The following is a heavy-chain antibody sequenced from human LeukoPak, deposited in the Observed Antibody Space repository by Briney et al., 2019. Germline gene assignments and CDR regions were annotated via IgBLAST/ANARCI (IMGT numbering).Heavy chain of an antibody. CDR3: ARYRYSSSWYQIMFEPNNWFDP. J-gene: IGHJ5*02. Sequence: ASVNVSCKASGYTFTSYDINWVRQATGQGLEWMGWMNPNSGNTGYAQKFQGRVTMTRNTSISTAYMELSSLRSEDTAVYYCARYRYSSSWYQIMFEPNNWFDPWGQGTLVTVSS. V-gene: IGHV1-8*01. CDR2: MNPNSGNT. CDR1: GYTFTSYD. D-gene: IGHD6-13*01.